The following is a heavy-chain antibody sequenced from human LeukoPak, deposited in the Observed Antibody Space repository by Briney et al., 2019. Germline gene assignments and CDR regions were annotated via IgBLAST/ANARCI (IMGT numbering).Heavy chain of an antibody. CDR3: ARMDPSYYYYCMDV. Sequence: GGTLRLSCAASGFTFSSYGMHWVRQAPGKGLEWVAVICHDGSNKYYADSVKRRFTISRDNSKHTLYLQMNSLRAEDTAVYYCARMDPSYYYYCMDVWGQGTTVTVSS. V-gene: IGHV3-33*01. CDR1: GFTFSSYG. D-gene: IGHD3/OR15-3a*01. J-gene: IGHJ6*02. CDR2: ICHDGSNK.